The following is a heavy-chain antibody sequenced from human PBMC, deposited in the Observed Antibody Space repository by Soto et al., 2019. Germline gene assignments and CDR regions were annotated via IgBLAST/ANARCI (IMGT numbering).Heavy chain of an antibody. V-gene: IGHV3-30-3*01. CDR2: ISYDGSNK. CDR3: ERDSSGHSYYCGMDV. CDR1: GFTFSSYA. J-gene: IGHJ6*02. D-gene: IGHD6-19*01. Sequence: QPGGSLRLSCAASGFTFSSYAMHWVRQAPGKGLEWVAVISYDGSNKYYADSVKGRFTISRDNSKNTLYLQMNSLRAEDTAVYYCERDSSGHSYYCGMDVWGQGTTVTVSS.